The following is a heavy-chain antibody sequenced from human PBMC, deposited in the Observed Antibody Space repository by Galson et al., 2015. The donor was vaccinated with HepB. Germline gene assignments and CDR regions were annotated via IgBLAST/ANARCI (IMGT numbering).Heavy chain of an antibody. CDR1: GYSFTSYW. V-gene: IGHV5-51*01. J-gene: IGHJ2*01. D-gene: IGHD5-24*01. CDR2: IYPGDSDT. CDR3: ARLPPAEMATTFEWYFDL. Sequence: QSGAEVKKPGESLKISCKGSGYSFTSYWIGWVRQMPGKGLEWMGIIYPGDSDTRYSPSFQGQVTISADKSISTAYLQWSSLKASDTAMYYCARLPPAEMATTFEWYFDLWGRGTLVTVSS.